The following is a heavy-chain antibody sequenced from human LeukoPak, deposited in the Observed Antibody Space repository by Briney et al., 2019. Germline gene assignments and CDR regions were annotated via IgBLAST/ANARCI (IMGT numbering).Heavy chain of an antibody. J-gene: IGHJ4*02. CDR2: ISYDGSNK. Sequence: GRSLRLSCAASGFTFSSYAMHWVRQAPGKGLEWVAVISYDGSNKYYADSVKGRFTISRDNSKNTLYLQMNSLRADDTAVYYCAKVRAATDPEEYWGQGTLVTVSS. CDR1: GFTFSSYA. D-gene: IGHD6-13*01. V-gene: IGHV3-30-3*01. CDR3: AKVRAATDPEEY.